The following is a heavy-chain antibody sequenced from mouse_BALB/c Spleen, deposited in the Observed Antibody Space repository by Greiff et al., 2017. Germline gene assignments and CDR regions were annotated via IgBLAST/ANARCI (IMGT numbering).Heavy chain of an antibody. Sequence: VQLQESGAELVRPGTSVKVSCKASGYAFTNYLIEWVKQRPGQGLEWIGVINPGSGGTNYNEKFKGKATLTADKSSSTAYMQLSSLTSDDSAVYFCAKRQLGSAWFAYWGQGTLVTVSA. J-gene: IGHJ3*01. CDR2: INPGSGGT. CDR1: GYAFTNYL. V-gene: IGHV1-54*01. D-gene: IGHD3-2*01. CDR3: AKRQLGSAWFAY.